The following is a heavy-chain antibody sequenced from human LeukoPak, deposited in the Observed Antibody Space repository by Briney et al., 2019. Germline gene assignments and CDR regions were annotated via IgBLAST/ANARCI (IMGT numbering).Heavy chain of an antibody. CDR2: ISSSSSYI. CDR1: GFTFSSYS. D-gene: IGHD3-3*01. Sequence: GGSLRLSCAASGFTFSSYSMNWVRQAPGKGLEWVSSISSSSSYIYYADSVKGRFTISRDNAKDSLYLQMNSLRAEDTAVYYCARDQIPGWSGYYTRYYYYYGMDVWGQGTTVTVSS. V-gene: IGHV3-21*01. CDR3: ARDQIPGWSGYYTRYYYYYGMDV. J-gene: IGHJ6*02.